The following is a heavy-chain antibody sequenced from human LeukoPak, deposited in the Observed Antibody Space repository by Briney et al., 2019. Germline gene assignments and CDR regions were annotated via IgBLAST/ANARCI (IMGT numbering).Heavy chain of an antibody. CDR1: GFTFNSYG. J-gene: IGHJ6*03. D-gene: IGHD2-8*01. CDR2: IWYDGSNK. CDR3: AKGNGHYYYYMDV. Sequence: PGRSLRLSRAASGFTFNSYGMHWVRQAPGKGLEWVAVIWYDGSNKYYADSVKGRFTISRDNSKNTLYLQMNSLRAEDTAVYYCAKGNGHYYYYMDVWGKGTTVTVSS. V-gene: IGHV3-33*06.